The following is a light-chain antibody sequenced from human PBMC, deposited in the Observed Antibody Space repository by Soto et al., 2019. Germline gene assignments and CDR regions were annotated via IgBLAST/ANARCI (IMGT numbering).Light chain of an antibody. CDR3: QSYDSSLSVLYV. CDR2: GNS. J-gene: IGLJ1*01. CDR1: SSNIGAGYD. Sequence: SVVSRAGSEGRSRWPTDTISRTGNSSNIGAGYDVHWYQQLPGTAPKLLIYGNSNRPSGVPDRFSGSKSGTSASLAITGLQAEDEADYYCQSYDSSLSVLYVFGTGTKVTVL. V-gene: IGLV1-40*01.